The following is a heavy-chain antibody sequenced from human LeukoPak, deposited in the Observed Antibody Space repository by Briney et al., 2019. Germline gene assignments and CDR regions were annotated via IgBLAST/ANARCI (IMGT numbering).Heavy chain of an antibody. Sequence: QPGGSLRLSCVASGFTFSNYWMTWVRQAPEKGLEWVASISQDGSQKYYVDSVKGRFSISRDNAKQSLYLQLTSLTAEDTAVYYCARVRSSGSPLDYWGQGTLVTVSS. CDR1: GFTFSNYW. J-gene: IGHJ4*02. V-gene: IGHV3-7*05. CDR2: ISQDGSQK. D-gene: IGHD3-10*01. CDR3: ARVRSSGSPLDY.